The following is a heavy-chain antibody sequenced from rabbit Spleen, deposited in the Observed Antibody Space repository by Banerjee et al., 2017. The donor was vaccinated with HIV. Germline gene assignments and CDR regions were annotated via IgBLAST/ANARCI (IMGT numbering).Heavy chain of an antibody. J-gene: IGHJ6*01. Sequence: QSLEESGGGLVQPEGSLTLTCKASGIDFSSYYYMCWVRQAPGKGLEWIACIYTGSSGSTYYASWAKGRFTISSHNAQNTLYLQLNSLTAADTATYFCARDTSTSFSSYGMDLWGPGTLVTVS. CDR3: ARDTSTSFSSYGMDL. CDR2: IYTGSSGST. CDR1: GIDFSSYYY. D-gene: IGHD1-1*01. V-gene: IGHV1S40*01.